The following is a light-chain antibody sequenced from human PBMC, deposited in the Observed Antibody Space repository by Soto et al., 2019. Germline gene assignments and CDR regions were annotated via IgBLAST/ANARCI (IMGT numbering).Light chain of an antibody. J-gene: IGLJ1*01. CDR2: DVS. Sequence: QSALGQPRSVSWSPGHSVTVSCIGTSSDVGDYNSVSWYQQHPGKAPKLMIYDVSKRPSGVPDRFSGSKSGNTASLTISGLQAEDEADYYCCSYVGGYSYVFGIGTKVNVL. V-gene: IGLV2-11*01. CDR3: CSYVGGYSYV. CDR1: SSDVGDYNS.